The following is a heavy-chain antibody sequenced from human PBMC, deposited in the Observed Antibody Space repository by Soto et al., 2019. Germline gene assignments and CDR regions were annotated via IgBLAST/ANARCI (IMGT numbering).Heavy chain of an antibody. CDR3: ARALSYYDFWSGYYHYYYYYYMDV. CDR2: IYYSGST. CDR1: GGSISSYY. V-gene: IGHV4-59*01. Sequence: SETLSLTCTVSGGSISSYYWSWIRQPPGKGLEWIGYIYYSGSTNYNPSLKSRVTISVDTSKNQFSLKLSSVTAADTAVYYCARALSYYDFWSGYYHYYYYYYMDVWGKGTTVTV. J-gene: IGHJ6*03. D-gene: IGHD3-3*01.